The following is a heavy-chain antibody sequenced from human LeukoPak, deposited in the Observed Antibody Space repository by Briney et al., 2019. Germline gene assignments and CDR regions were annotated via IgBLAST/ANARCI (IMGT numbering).Heavy chain of an antibody. V-gene: IGHV1-46*01. Sequence: ASVKVSCKASGYTFTSYYMHWVRQAPGQGREWMGIINPSGGSTSYAQKFQGRVTMTRDMSTSTVYMELSSLRSEDTAVYYCARALPHRRLMDTTMEQHWFDPWGQGTLVTVSS. CDR3: ARALPHRRLMDTTMEQHWFDP. J-gene: IGHJ5*02. CDR1: GYTFTSYY. CDR2: INPSGGST. D-gene: IGHD5-18*01.